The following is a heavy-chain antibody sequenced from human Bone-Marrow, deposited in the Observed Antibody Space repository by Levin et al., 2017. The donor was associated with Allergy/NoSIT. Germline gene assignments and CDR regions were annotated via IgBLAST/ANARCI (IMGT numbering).Heavy chain of an antibody. Sequence: SETLSLTCAVYGGSFSGYYWSWIRQPPGKGLEWIGEINHSGSTNYNPSLKSRVTISVDTSKNQFSLKLSSVTAADTAVYYCARGLGSFLDYFDYWGQGTLVTVSS. CDR1: GGSFSGYY. J-gene: IGHJ4*02. CDR3: ARGLGSFLDYFDY. D-gene: IGHD3-3*01. CDR2: INHSGST. V-gene: IGHV4-34*01.